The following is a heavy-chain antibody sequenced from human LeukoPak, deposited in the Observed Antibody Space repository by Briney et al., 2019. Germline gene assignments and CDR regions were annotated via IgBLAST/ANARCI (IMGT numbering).Heavy chain of an antibody. CDR1: GYSFTSYW. CDR3: ARHVSGSSWYEDYYGMDV. Sequence: GESLKISCKGSGYSFTSYWIGWVHQMPGKGLEWMGIIYPGDSDTRYSPSFQGQVTISADKSISTAYLQWSSLKASDTAMYYCARHVSGSSWYEDYYGMDVWGQGTTVTVSS. J-gene: IGHJ6*02. V-gene: IGHV5-51*07. D-gene: IGHD6-13*01. CDR2: IYPGDSDT.